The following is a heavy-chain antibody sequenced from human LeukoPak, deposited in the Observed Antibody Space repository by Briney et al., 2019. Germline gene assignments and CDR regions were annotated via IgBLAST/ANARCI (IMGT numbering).Heavy chain of an antibody. V-gene: IGHV1-2*06. J-gene: IGHJ4*02. D-gene: IGHD2-8*02. CDR3: ARSTGHYFDY. Sequence: GASVKVSCKASGYTFTDYYMHWVRQAPGQGLEWMGRINPNRGGTNYAQKFQGRVTMTRDTSISTAYMDLSSLRSDDTAVYYCARSTGHYFDYWGQGILVTVSS. CDR2: INPNRGGT. CDR1: GYTFTDYY.